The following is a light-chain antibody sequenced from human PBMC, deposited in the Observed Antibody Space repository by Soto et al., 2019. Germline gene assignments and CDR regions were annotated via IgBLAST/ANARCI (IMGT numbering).Light chain of an antibody. Sequence: DIQITQSPSSLSSSILERVTITCRSSQVITNDLGWYQQKPGKAPKRLIYAASTLQSGVPSRFSGSGSGTEFTLTISSLQPEDFATYYCLQHNTYPWTFGQGTKVDIK. J-gene: IGKJ1*01. CDR1: QVITND. CDR2: AAS. CDR3: LQHNTYPWT. V-gene: IGKV1-17*01.